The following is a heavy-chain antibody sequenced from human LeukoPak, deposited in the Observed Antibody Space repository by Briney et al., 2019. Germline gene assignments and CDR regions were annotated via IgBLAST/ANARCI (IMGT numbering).Heavy chain of an antibody. V-gene: IGHV3-23*01. CDR3: AKDRGSNYQFPYWFDP. CDR1: GFTFSTYA. J-gene: IGHJ5*02. Sequence: PGGSLRLSCAASGFTFSTYAMSWVRQAPGKGLEWVSAISGSGGSTYYADSVKGRFTISRDNSKNTLYLQMNSLRAEDTAVYYCAKDRGSNYQFPYWFDPWGQGTLVTVSS. CDR2: ISGSGGST. D-gene: IGHD4/OR15-4a*01.